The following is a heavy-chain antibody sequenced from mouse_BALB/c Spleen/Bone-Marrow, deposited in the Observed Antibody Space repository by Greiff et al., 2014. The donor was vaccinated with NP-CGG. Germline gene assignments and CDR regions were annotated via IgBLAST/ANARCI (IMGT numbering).Heavy chain of an antibody. Sequence: VQLQQSGAELVKPGASVKLSCKASGYTFTSYDINWVRQRPEQGLEWIGWIFPGDGSTKYNEKFKGKATLTTDKSSSTAYMQLSRVTSEDSAVYFYARRVYYDSDGGAWFAYWGQGTLVTVSA. V-gene: IGHV1S56*01. CDR1: GYTFTSYD. CDR3: ARRVYYDSDGGAWFAY. J-gene: IGHJ3*01. D-gene: IGHD2-4*01. CDR2: IFPGDGST.